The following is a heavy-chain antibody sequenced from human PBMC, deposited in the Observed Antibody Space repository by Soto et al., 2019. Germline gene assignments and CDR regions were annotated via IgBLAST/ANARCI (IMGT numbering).Heavy chain of an antibody. CDR3: ASFVGLLWGGVSPAESWGSYYFDN. J-gene: IGHJ4*02. D-gene: IGHD2-8*01. Sequence: PSETLSLTCAVSGGSISSSNWWSWVRQPPGKGLEWIGEIYHSGSTNYNPSLKSRVTISIDRSKNQFSLKLTSVTAADTAVYYCASFVGLLWGGVSPAESWGSYYFDNWGQGTLVTVSS. CDR1: GGSISSSNW. CDR2: IYHSGST. V-gene: IGHV4-4*02.